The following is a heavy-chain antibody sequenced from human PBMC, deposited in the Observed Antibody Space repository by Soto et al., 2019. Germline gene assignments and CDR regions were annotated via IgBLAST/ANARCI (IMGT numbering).Heavy chain of an antibody. CDR3: AREVQVHSPAFAY. J-gene: IGHJ4*02. D-gene: IGHD2-15*01. CDR1: GGTFNTYA. V-gene: IGHV1-69*19. CDR2: ISPMFGAA. Sequence: QVQLVQSGAEMKKPGSSVKVSCQSSGGTFNTYAMNWVRQAPGQGPEWMGDISPMFGAANYAPKFQGRVTIPADESTGTSYMQLSSLTSEDTALYFCAREVQVHSPAFAYWGQGTLVTVSS.